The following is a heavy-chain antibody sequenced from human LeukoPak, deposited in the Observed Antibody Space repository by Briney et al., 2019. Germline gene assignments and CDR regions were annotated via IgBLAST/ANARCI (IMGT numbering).Heavy chain of an antibody. Sequence: GGSLRLSCAASGFTFSSYAMNWVRQTPGKGLEWVSTITGSGGVTYYVDSVKGRFSISRDNSKNTLYLQMNSLRVEDTAVYYCAKVGGGSYFDYWGQGTLVSVSS. V-gene: IGHV3-23*01. D-gene: IGHD2-15*01. CDR2: ITGSGGVT. CDR1: GFTFSSYA. J-gene: IGHJ4*02. CDR3: AKVGGGSYFDY.